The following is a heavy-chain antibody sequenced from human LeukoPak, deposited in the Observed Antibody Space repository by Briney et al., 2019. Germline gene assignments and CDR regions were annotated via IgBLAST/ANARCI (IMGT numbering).Heavy chain of an antibody. V-gene: IGHV5-51*01. CDR1: GYDFTDYW. J-gene: IGHJ4*02. CDR3: ARHYHYAWFGY. Sequence: GESLKISCKGFGYDFTDYWIAWVRQRPGKGLEWMGNINPANSVITHSPSFRGQVTISVDNSASTAYLQLTSLQASDTAIYYCARHYHYAWFGYWGQGSPVTVSS. D-gene: IGHD3-16*01. CDR2: INPANSVI.